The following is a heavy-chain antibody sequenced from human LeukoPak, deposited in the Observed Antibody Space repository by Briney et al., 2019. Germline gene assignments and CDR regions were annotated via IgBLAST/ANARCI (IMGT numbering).Heavy chain of an antibody. Sequence: GGSLRLSCAASGFTFTNYWMSWVRQAPGKGLEWVANIKEDGGEKYYVDSVEGRFTISRDNAKNSLYLQMNSLRAEDTAVYYCAKVGAVVPAAMDFDYWGQGTLVTVSS. CDR3: AKVGAVVPAAMDFDY. D-gene: IGHD2-2*01. CDR2: IKEDGGEK. V-gene: IGHV3-7*01. J-gene: IGHJ4*02. CDR1: GFTFTNYW.